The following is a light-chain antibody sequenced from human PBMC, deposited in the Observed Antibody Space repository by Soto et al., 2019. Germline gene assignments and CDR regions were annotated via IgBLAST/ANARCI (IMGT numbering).Light chain of an antibody. CDR3: SSFTSSNTVL. V-gene: IGLV2-14*01. Sequence: QSALTQPASVSGSPGQSITISCTGTSSDVGGYNYVSWYQQHPGKAPKLIIYNVSNRPSGVSNRFSGSKSGNTASLTISGLQAEDAGHYYCSSFTSSNTVLFGGGTKVTGL. J-gene: IGLJ2*01. CDR2: NVS. CDR1: SSDVGGYNY.